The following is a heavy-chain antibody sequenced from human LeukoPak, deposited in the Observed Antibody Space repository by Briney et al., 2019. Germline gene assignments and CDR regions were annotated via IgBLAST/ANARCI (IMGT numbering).Heavy chain of an antibody. Sequence: SETLSLTCTVSGGSITSYYWSWIRQPPGKGLEWIGYIYYSGSTTYNPSLKNRVIISVDTSKNQFSLKLSSVTAADTAVYYCARGRRWELLPIDYWGQGALVTVSS. V-gene: IGHV4-59*01. J-gene: IGHJ4*02. CDR2: IYYSGST. D-gene: IGHD1-26*01. CDR3: ARGRRWELLPIDY. CDR1: GGSITSYY.